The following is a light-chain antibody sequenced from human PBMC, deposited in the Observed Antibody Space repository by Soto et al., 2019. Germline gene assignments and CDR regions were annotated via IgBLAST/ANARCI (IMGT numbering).Light chain of an antibody. J-gene: IGKJ1*01. CDR2: GAS. CDR1: QSVSSNY. V-gene: IGKV3-20*01. Sequence: ERVLTQSPGTLSLSPGERATLSCRASQSVSSNYLAWYQQKPGXDPXXLIYGASNRATGIPDRFSGSGSGKEFTLTISRLEPEDFAVYYCQQYGSSGTFGQGTKVDI. CDR3: QQYGSSGT.